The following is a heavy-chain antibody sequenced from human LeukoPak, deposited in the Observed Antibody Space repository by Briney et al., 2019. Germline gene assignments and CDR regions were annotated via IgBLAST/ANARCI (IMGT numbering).Heavy chain of an antibody. CDR3: ARFPASSSWYKGELFDY. V-gene: IGHV1-46*01. D-gene: IGHD6-13*01. CDR1: GYTFTSYY. J-gene: IGHJ4*02. CDR2: INPSGGST. Sequence: ASVKVSCKASGYTFTSYYMHWVRQAPGQGLEWMGIINPSGGSTSYAQKFQGRVTMTRDTSTSTVYMELSSLRSEDTAVYYCARFPASSSWYKGELFDYWGQRTLVTVSS.